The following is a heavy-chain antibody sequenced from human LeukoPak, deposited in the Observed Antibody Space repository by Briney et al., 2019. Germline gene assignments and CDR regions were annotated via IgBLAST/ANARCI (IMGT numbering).Heavy chain of an antibody. CDR3: AIALQHDLIDY. J-gene: IGHJ4*02. V-gene: IGHV1-69*05. Sequence: SVKVSCKASGGTFSSYAISWVRQAPGQGLEWMGGIIPIFGTANYAQKFQGRVTITTDESTSTAYMELSGLRSEDTAVYYCAIALQHDLIDYWGQGTLDTVSS. CDR2: IIPIFGTA. D-gene: IGHD3-3*01. CDR1: GGTFSSYA.